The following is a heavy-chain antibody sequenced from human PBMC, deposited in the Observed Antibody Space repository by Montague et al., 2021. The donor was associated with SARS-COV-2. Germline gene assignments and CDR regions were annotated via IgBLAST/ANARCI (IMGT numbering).Heavy chain of an antibody. CDR1: GGSISSSCYY. Sequence: SETLSLTCTVSGGSISSSCYYWGWIRQPPGKGLEWIGSIHYSGSTYYNPSLKSRVTISVDTSKNQFSLKLSSVTAADTAVYYCARLASGSWKLSLDYWGQGTLVTVSS. D-gene: IGHD2-15*01. CDR3: ARLASGSWKLSLDY. CDR2: IHYSGST. V-gene: IGHV4-39*01. J-gene: IGHJ4*02.